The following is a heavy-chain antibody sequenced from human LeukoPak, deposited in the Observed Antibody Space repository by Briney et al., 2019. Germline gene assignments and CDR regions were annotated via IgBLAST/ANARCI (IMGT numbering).Heavy chain of an antibody. CDR2: ISSSSSTI. D-gene: IGHD2-15*01. Sequence: GGSLRLSCAASGFTFSSYSMNWVRQAPGKGLEWVSYISSSSSTIYYADSVKGRFTISRDNAKNSLYLQMNSLRAEDTAVNYCARDRCSGGSCYFEYFQHWGQGTLVTVSS. V-gene: IGHV3-48*01. J-gene: IGHJ1*01. CDR3: ARDRCSGGSCYFEYFQH. CDR1: GFTFSSYS.